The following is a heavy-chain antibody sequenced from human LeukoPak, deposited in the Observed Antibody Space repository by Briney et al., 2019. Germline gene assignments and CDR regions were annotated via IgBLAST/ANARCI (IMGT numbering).Heavy chain of an antibody. CDR2: ISYDGSNK. CDR3: ARLSGYSSGWYAY. J-gene: IGHJ4*02. D-gene: IGHD6-19*01. CDR1: GFTFSSYA. V-gene: IGHV3-30-3*01. Sequence: GGSLRLSCAASGFTFSSYAVHWVRQAPGKGLEWVAVISYDGSNKYYADSVKRRFTIYRDNSKNTLYLQMNSLRAEDTAVYYCARLSGYSSGWYAYWGQGTLVTVSS.